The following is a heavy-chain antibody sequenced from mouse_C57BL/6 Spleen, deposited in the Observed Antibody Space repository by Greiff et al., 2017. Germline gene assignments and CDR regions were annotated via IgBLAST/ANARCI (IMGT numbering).Heavy chain of an antibody. CDR2: IYPGSGST. CDR1: GYTFTSYW. V-gene: IGHV1-55*01. J-gene: IGHJ1*03. D-gene: IGHD1-1*01. Sequence: QVQLQQPGAELVKPGASVKMSCKASGYTFTSYWITWVKQRPGQGLEWIGDIYPGSGSTNYNEKFKSTATLTVDTSSSTAYMQLSSLTSEDSAVYYCARSGDYYGSSYGYFDVWGTGTTVTVSS. CDR3: ARSGDYYGSSYGYFDV.